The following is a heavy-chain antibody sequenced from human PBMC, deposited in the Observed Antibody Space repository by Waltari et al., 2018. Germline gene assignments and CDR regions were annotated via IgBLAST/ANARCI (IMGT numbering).Heavy chain of an antibody. CDR1: GGSISSYY. CDR2: IYTSGST. Sequence: QVQLQESGPGLVKPSETLSLTCTVSGGSISSYYWSWIRQPAGKGLEWIGRIYTSGSTNYHPSLKSRVTMAVDTSKNQFSLKLSSVTAADTAVYYCARVRYFDWSEYYYYMDVWGKGTTVTVSS. V-gene: IGHV4-4*07. CDR3: ARVRYFDWSEYYYYMDV. D-gene: IGHD3-9*01. J-gene: IGHJ6*03.